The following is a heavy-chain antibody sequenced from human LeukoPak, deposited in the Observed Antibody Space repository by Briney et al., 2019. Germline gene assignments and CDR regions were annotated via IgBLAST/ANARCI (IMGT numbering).Heavy chain of an antibody. V-gene: IGHV3-30*02. CDR1: GFAFSSYG. CDR2: IRYDGDSE. D-gene: IGHD6-13*01. J-gene: IGHJ4*02. Sequence: GGSLRLSCAASGFAFSSYGMHWIRQAPGKGLEWVAFIRYDGDSEHYADSVKGRFIISRDNSMGTLYLPMNRLGSKDTAIYYCVQDTSSWYLGYYFDYWGQGPLVTVSS. CDR3: VQDTSSWYLGYYFDY.